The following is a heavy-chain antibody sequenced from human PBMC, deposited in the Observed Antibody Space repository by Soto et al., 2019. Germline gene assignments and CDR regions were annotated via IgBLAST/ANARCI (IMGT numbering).Heavy chain of an antibody. D-gene: IGHD2-8*01. CDR1: GFTFSSYA. CDR2: ISYDGSNK. V-gene: IGHV3-30-3*01. Sequence: PGGSLRLSCAASGFTFSSYAMHWVRQAPGKGLEWVAVISYDGSNKYYADSVKGRFTISRDNSKNTLYLQMNSLRAEDTAVYYCARDLSVYDAYPTFDYWGQGTLVTVSS. J-gene: IGHJ4*02. CDR3: ARDLSVYDAYPTFDY.